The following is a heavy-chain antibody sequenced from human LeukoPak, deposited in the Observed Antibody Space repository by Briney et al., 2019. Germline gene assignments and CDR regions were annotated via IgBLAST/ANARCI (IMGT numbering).Heavy chain of an antibody. Sequence: PGGSLRLSCVASGFTFSSYEMNWVRQAPGKGLEWVSVIYSGGSTYYADSVKGRFTISRDNSKNTLYLQMNSLRAEDTAVYYCARVGGYQGAFDIWGQGTMVTVSS. CDR3: ARVGGYQGAFDI. D-gene: IGHD3-16*01. CDR1: GFTFSSYE. CDR2: IYSGGST. V-gene: IGHV3-53*01. J-gene: IGHJ3*02.